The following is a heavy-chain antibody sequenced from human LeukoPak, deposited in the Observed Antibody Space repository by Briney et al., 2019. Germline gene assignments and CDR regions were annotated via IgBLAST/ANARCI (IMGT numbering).Heavy chain of an antibody. V-gene: IGHV3-30*19. J-gene: IGHJ4*02. D-gene: IGHD1-1*01. CDR3: ARDPVPATARHFDY. CDR2: TSSDGNIK. CDR1: GFTFSSYG. Sequence: GGSLRLSCAASGFTFSSYGMHWVRQAPGKGLEWVAVTSSDGNIKYYADSVKGRFTISRDNSKNTLYLQMNSLRGEDTGVYYCARDPVPATARHFDYWGQGTLVTVSS.